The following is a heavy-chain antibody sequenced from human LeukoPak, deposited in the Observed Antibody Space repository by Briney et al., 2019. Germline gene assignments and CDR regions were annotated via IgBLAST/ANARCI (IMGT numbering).Heavy chain of an antibody. CDR2: IYYSGST. J-gene: IGHJ6*02. CDR3: ARDRAVAGTKYYYGMDV. CDR1: GGSISSYY. Sequence: PSETLSLTCTVSGGSISSYYWSWIRQPPGKGLEWIGYIYYSGSTNYNPSLKSRVTILVDTSKNQFSLKLSSVTAADTAVYYSARDRAVAGTKYYYGMDVWGQGTTVTVSS. D-gene: IGHD6-19*01. V-gene: IGHV4-59*01.